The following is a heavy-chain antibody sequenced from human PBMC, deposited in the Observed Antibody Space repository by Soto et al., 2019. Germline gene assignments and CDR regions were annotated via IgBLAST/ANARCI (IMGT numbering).Heavy chain of an antibody. J-gene: IGHJ5*02. V-gene: IGHV5-51*01. CDR3: ARKDKSGYFNWFDP. Sequence: GESLKISCRTSGHRFTSYWIAWARQMPGKGLEWMGIIFPSGSDTRYSPSFQGQVTISADRSTSTVFLQWASLKASDTAVYFCARKDKSGYFNWFDPWGQGTLVTVSS. CDR1: GHRFTSYW. D-gene: IGHD3-22*01. CDR2: IFPSGSDT.